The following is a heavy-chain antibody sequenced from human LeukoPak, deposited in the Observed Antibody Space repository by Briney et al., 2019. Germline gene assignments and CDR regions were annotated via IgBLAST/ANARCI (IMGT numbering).Heavy chain of an antibody. CDR3: TRHTSYDRPYYYYMDV. CDR2: ISSSSYI. D-gene: IGHD3-22*01. V-gene: IGHV3-69-1*01. Sequence: PGGSLRLSCAASGFTFSDYYMSWIRQAPGKGLEWVSSISSSSYIYYADSVKGRFTISRDNAKNSLYLQMNSLRAEDTAVYYCTRHTSYDRPYYYYMDVWGKGTTVTVSS. J-gene: IGHJ6*03. CDR1: GFTFSDYY.